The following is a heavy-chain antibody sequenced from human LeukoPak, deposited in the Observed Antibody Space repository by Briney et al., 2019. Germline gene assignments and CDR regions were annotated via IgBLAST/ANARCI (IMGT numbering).Heavy chain of an antibody. CDR1: GGSISSYY. V-gene: IGHV4-59*01. J-gene: IGHJ6*03. Sequence: SETLSLTFTVSGGSISSYYWSWIRQSPGKGLEWIGYIYYSGSTDYNPSLKSRVTISVDTSKNQFSLRLSSVTAADTAVYYCARGRDGYTLDYYYYHYMDVWGKGTTVTVSS. CDR2: IYYSGST. D-gene: IGHD5-24*01. CDR3: ARGRDGYTLDYYYYHYMDV.